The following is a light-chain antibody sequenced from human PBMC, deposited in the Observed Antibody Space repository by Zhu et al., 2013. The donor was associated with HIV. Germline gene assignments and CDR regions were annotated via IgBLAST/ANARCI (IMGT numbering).Light chain of an antibody. CDR1: SSNIENNY. CDR3: GTWDSSLSAVV. V-gene: IGLV1-51*01. J-gene: IGLJ2*01. Sequence: QSVLTQPPSVSAAPGQKVTISCSGSSSNIENNYVCWYQHLPGTAPKFLIYDNNKRFSGIPDRFSGSKSGTSATLGITGLQTGDEAHYYCGTWDSSLSAVVFGGGTKLTVL. CDR2: DNN.